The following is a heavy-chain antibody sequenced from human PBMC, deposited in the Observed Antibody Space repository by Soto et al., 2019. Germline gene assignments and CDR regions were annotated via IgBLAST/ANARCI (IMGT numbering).Heavy chain of an antibody. J-gene: IGHJ5*02. V-gene: IGHV4-59*01. CDR3: ARDQGVAAAGITWFDP. CDR1: GGSISGSY. Sequence: SETLSLTCSVSGGSISGSYWSWIRQSPGKGLEWLGYVYYTGSTNYSPSLRSRVSISVDTSKNEFSLRLSSVTAADTAVYYCARDQGVAAAGITWFDPWGQGSLVTVSS. D-gene: IGHD6-13*01. CDR2: VYYTGST.